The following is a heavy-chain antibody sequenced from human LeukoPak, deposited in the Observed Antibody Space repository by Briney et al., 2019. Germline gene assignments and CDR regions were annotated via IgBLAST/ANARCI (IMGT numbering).Heavy chain of an antibody. CDR1: GFTVSSNY. J-gene: IGHJ4*02. V-gene: IGHV3-66*01. Sequence: GGSLRLSCAASGFTVSSNYMSWVRQAPGKGLEWVSVIYSGGSTYYADSVKGRFTISRDNSKNTLYLQMNSLRAEDTAVYYCARDLYYYDSSGYRSLDYWGQGTLVTVSS. CDR2: IYSGGST. D-gene: IGHD3-22*01. CDR3: ARDLYYYDSSGYRSLDY.